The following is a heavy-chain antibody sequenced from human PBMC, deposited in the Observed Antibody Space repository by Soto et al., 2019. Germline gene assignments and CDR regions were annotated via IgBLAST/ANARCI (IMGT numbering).Heavy chain of an antibody. Sequence: ASVKVSCKASGGTFSSYAISWVRQAPGQGLEWMGGIIPIFGTANYAQKFQGRVTITADESTSTAYMELSSLRSEDTAVYYCASTPLPKYYYDSSGYYYFDYWGQGTLVTVYS. CDR1: GGTFSSYA. CDR2: IIPIFGTA. D-gene: IGHD3-22*01. CDR3: ASTPLPKYYYDSSGYYYFDY. V-gene: IGHV1-69*13. J-gene: IGHJ4*02.